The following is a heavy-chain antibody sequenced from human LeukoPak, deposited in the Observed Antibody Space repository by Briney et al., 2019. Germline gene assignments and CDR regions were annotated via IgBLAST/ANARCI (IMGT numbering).Heavy chain of an antibody. CDR2: ISAYNGNT. J-gene: IGHJ3*02. Sequence: ASVKVSCKASGYTFTSCGISWVRQAPGQGLEWMGWISAYNGNTNYAQKLQGRVTMTTDTSTSTAYMELRSLRSDDTAVYYCARTSKRWLQFGAFDIWGQGTMVTVSS. CDR1: GYTFTSCG. V-gene: IGHV1-18*01. CDR3: ARTSKRWLQFGAFDI. D-gene: IGHD5-12*01.